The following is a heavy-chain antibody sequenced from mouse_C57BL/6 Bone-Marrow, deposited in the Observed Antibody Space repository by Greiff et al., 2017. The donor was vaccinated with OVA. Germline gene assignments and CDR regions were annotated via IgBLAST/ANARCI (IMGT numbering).Heavy chain of an antibody. CDR3: ARNYYGSIYWYFDV. J-gene: IGHJ1*03. Sequence: QVHVKQSGPELVKPGASVKISCKASGYTFTDYYINWVKQRPGQGLEWIGWIFPGSGSTYYNEKFKGKATLTVDKSSSTAYMLLSSLTSEDSAVYFCARNYYGSIYWYFDVWGTGTTVTVSA. CDR2: IFPGSGST. CDR1: GYTFTDYY. D-gene: IGHD1-1*01. V-gene: IGHV1-75*01.